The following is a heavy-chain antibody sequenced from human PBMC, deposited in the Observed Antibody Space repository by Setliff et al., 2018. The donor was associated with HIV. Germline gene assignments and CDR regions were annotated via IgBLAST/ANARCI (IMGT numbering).Heavy chain of an antibody. CDR2: IYHGGST. D-gene: IGHD3-22*01. Sequence: PSETLSLTCAVSGGSISSSNWWSWVRQPPGKGLEWIGEIYHGGSTNYNPSLKSRVTISVDKSKNQFSLKLASVTAADTAVYYCASGEPYYYDSTGYSGNYFDYWGQGTRVTVSS. V-gene: IGHV4-4*02. J-gene: IGHJ4*02. CDR3: ASGEPYYYDSTGYSGNYFDY. CDR1: GGSISSSNW.